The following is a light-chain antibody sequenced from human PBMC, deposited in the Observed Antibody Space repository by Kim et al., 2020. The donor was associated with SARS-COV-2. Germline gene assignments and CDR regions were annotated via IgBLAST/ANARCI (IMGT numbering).Light chain of an antibody. CDR3: QQRSNWPPIFT. CDR2: DAS. V-gene: IGKV3-11*01. CDR1: QSVSSY. J-gene: IGKJ3*01. Sequence: PGERATLSCRASQSVSSYLAWYQQKPRQAPRLLIYDASNRATGIPARFSGSGSGTDFTLTISSLEPEDFAVYYCQQRSNWPPIFTFGPGTKVDIK.